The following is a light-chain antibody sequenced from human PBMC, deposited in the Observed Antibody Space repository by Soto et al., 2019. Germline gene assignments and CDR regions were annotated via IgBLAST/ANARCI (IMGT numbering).Light chain of an antibody. CDR3: SSFSSTSTLYV. CDR2: EVN. V-gene: IGLV2-14*01. Sequence: QSVLTQPASVSGSPGQSITISCTGTTNDVGNYNYVSWYQQHPGKAPQLIIYEVNNRPSGVSSRFSGSKSGNTASLTVSGLQAEDEANYYCSSFSSTSTLYVFGTGTKVTVL. CDR1: TNDVGNYNY. J-gene: IGLJ1*01.